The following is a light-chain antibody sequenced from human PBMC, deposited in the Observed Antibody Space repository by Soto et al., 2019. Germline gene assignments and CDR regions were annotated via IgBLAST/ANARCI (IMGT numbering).Light chain of an antibody. J-gene: IGKJ5*01. CDR2: GAS. Sequence: EIVMTQSPATLSVSPGERATLSCRASQSVSSNLAWYQQKPGQAPRLLIYGASTRATGIPARFSGSGSGTELTITISSLQSEDFAVYDCQQYNNWPITFGQGTRLEIK. CDR3: QQYNNWPIT. V-gene: IGKV3-15*01. CDR1: QSVSSN.